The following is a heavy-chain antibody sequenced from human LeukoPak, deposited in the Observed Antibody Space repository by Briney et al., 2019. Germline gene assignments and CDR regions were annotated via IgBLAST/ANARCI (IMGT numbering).Heavy chain of an antibody. CDR2: INPSGGST. CDR1: GYNFISYY. J-gene: IGHJ6*02. D-gene: IGHD2-8*01. CDR3: AREDVVLVDAVRYYYYGMDV. Sequence: ASVKVSCKASGYNFISYYMHWVRQAPGQGLEWMGIINPSGGSTSYAQKFQDRVTMTRDTSTSTVYMELSSLKSEDTAVYYCAREDVVLVDAVRYYYYGMDVWGQGTSVTVSS. V-gene: IGHV1-46*01.